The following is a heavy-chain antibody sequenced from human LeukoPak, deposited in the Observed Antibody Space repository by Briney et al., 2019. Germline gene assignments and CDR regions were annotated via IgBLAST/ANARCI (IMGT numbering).Heavy chain of an antibody. V-gene: IGHV4-59*01. CDR2: ISYSGNT. CDR3: ARDDYRGVTDFDP. J-gene: IGHJ5*02. D-gene: IGHD3-10*01. Sequence: PSETLSLTCTVSVGSISPYFWSWIRQPPGKGLEWIGYISYSGNTNYNPSLKSRVTISVDTAKTQVSLQLTSVTAVDTAVYYCARDDYRGVTDFDPWGQGTLVTVSS. CDR1: VGSISPYF.